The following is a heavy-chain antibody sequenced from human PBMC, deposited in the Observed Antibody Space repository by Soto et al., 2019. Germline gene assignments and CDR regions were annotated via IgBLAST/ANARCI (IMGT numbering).Heavy chain of an antibody. CDR1: GGSFSGYY. CDR3: ARESHDILTGPPWVWYFDL. D-gene: IGHD3-9*01. V-gene: IGHV4-34*01. CDR2: INDRGSI. J-gene: IGHJ2*01. Sequence: QVQLQQWGAGPLRPLETLSLTCGVSGGSFSGYYWAWIRQSPGKGLEWIGEINDRGSINYNPSLKSRVRISVDTSKNHCSLNLRSVTAADTAVYYCARESHDILTGPPWVWYFDLWGRGTLVTVSS.